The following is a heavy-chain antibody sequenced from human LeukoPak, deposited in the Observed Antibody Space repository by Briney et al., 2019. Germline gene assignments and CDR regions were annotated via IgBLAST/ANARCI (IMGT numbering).Heavy chain of an antibody. Sequence: PSQTLSLTCTVSGGSVSSSDYFWGWIRQPPGKGLEWIGTIHYSGSTYHNPSLNSRVTISVDRSKNQFSLKVTSMTAADTAVYYCARIAVAASDLYYFDYWGQGTLVTVSS. V-gene: IGHV4-39*07. D-gene: IGHD6-19*01. CDR3: ARIAVAASDLYYFDY. J-gene: IGHJ4*02. CDR2: IHYSGST. CDR1: GGSVSSSDYF.